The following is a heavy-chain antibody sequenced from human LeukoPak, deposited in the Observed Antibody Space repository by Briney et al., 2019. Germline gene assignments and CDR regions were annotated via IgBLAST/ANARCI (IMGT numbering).Heavy chain of an antibody. CDR3: ASEGNYDSSGYSRYNYYYMDV. V-gene: IGHV1-69*05. J-gene: IGHJ6*03. D-gene: IGHD3-22*01. CDR1: GGTFSSYS. Sequence: GSSVKVSCKGSGGTFSSYSISWVRQAPGQGLEWMGGFIPAFGTARYAQKFQGRVTFTTDESTTTAYMELRSLRSEDTAVYYCASEGNYDSSGYSRYNYYYMDVWGKGTAVTVSS. CDR2: FIPAFGTA.